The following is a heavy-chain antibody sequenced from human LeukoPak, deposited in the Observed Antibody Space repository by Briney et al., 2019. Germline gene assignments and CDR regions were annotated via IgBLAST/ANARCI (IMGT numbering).Heavy chain of an antibody. CDR1: GYSISNGYL. D-gene: IGHD3-22*01. V-gene: IGHV4-38-2*02. Sequence: SETLSLTCTVSGYSISNGYLWGWIRPSPGKGLEWIGSIYYSGSTYYNPSLKSRVTISVDTSKNQFSLKLSSVTAADTAVYYCARLPHYYDSSGYPGAFDIWGQGTMVTVAS. CDR3: ARLPHYYDSSGYPGAFDI. CDR2: IYYSGST. J-gene: IGHJ3*02.